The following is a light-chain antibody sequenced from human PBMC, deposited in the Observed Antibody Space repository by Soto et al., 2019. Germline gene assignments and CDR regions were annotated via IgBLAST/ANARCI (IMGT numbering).Light chain of an antibody. CDR3: SSYTSSSSYV. Sequence: QSVLTQPPSVSAAPGQKVTISCSGSSSNIGNNYVSWYQQLSRDPHGVSNRFSGSKTGNTASLIISGLQAEDEADYYCSSYTSSSSYVFGSGTKVTVL. CDR1: SSNIGNNY. J-gene: IGLJ1*01. V-gene: IGLV1-51*01.